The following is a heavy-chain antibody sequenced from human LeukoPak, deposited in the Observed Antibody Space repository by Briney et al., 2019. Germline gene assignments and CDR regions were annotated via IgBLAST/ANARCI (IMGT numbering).Heavy chain of an antibody. D-gene: IGHD6-19*01. Sequence: ASVKVSCKASGYTFTDYYMHWVRQAPGQGLEWMGWINPNIGGGTNYAQKFQGRVTMTRDTSISTAYMELSRLRSDDTAVYYCARDYSSGWDIDYWGQGTLVPVSS. CDR3: ARDYSSGWDIDY. CDR1: GYTFTDYY. V-gene: IGHV1-2*02. CDR2: INPNIGGGT. J-gene: IGHJ4*02.